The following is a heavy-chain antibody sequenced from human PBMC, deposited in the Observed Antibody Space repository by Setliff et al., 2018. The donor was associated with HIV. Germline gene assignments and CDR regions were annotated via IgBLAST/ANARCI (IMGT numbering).Heavy chain of an antibody. D-gene: IGHD1-26*01. CDR3: ARRTFGSGRIDP. V-gene: IGHV4-59*13. J-gene: IGHJ5*02. Sequence: SETLSLTCTVSGVSISDYYWSWIRQPPGKGLEWIGYIYFSGSTNYNPSLKSRVTMSLDTSKSQFSLKLSSVTAADTAVYYCARRTFGSGRIDPWGQGTLVTVSS. CDR1: GVSISDYY. CDR2: IYFSGST.